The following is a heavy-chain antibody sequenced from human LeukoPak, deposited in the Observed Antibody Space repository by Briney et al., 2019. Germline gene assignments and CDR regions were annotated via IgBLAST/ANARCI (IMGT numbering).Heavy chain of an antibody. V-gene: IGHV4-4*09. J-gene: IGHJ3*01. Sequence: SETLSHTCTVSGGSISSYYWSWIRQPPGKGLEWIGYIYTSGSTNYNPSLKSRVTISVDTSKNQFSLKLSSVTAADTAVYYCARPRVATSGKIDAFDVWGQGTMVTVSS. CDR2: IYTSGST. CDR3: ARPRVATSGKIDAFDV. D-gene: IGHD5-12*01. CDR1: GGSISSYY.